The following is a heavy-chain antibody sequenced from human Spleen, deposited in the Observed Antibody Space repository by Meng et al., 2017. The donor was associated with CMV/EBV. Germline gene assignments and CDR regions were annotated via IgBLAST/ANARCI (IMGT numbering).Heavy chain of an antibody. CDR3: ARRNYYDMSGFDY. D-gene: IGHD3-22*01. Sequence: VSCLSLGTDGYCVGRIRQPPGKGLEWIGAIYHTGNTYYNPSLRSRVTLSVDPSKNHFSLKLTSVTAADTAVYYCARRNYYDMSGFDYWGQGTLVTVSS. J-gene: IGHJ4*02. V-gene: IGHV4-39*02. CDR1: CLSLGTDGYC. CDR2: IYHTGNT.